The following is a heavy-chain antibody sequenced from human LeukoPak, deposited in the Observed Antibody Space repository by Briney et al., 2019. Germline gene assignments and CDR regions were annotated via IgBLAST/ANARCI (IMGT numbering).Heavy chain of an antibody. J-gene: IGHJ6*02. V-gene: IGHV3-53*01. CDR3: AKDSYYYDSSGYFLVYGMDV. CDR1: GFTVSSKY. Sequence: GGSLRLSCAASGFTVSSKYMSWVRQAPGKGLEWVSVIYSGGSTYYADSVKGRFTISRDNSKNTLYLQMNSLRAEDMAVYHCAKDSYYYDSSGYFLVYGMDVWGQGTTVTVSS. CDR2: IYSGGST. D-gene: IGHD3-22*01.